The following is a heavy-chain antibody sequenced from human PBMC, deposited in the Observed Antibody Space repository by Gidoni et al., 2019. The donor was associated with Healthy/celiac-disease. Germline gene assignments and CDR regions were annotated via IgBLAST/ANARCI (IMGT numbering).Heavy chain of an antibody. CDR3: ARDQPEYSSSWYGVAILDY. D-gene: IGHD6-13*01. V-gene: IGHV1-18*01. J-gene: IGHJ4*02. CDR1: VSTFTSYG. Sequence: QVQLVQSVAEVKKPCASVKVSCKASVSTFTSYGISWVRQAPGQGLEWMGWISAYNGNTNYAQKLQGRVTMTTDTSTSTAYMELRSLRSDDTAVYYCARDQPEYSSSWYGVAILDYWGQGTLVTVSS. CDR2: ISAYNGNT.